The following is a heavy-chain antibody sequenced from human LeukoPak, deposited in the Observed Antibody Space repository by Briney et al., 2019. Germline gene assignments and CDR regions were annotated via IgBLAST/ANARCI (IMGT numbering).Heavy chain of an antibody. D-gene: IGHD5-18*01. J-gene: IGHJ3*02. CDR2: IYYSGST. Sequence: SETLSLTCTVSGGSISSYYWSWIRQPPGKGLEWIGYIYYSGSTNYNPSLKSRVTISIDTSKNQFSLKLSSVTAADTAVYYCARSGYSYGADAFDIWGQGTMVTVSS. V-gene: IGHV4-59*01. CDR3: ARSGYSYGADAFDI. CDR1: GGSISSYY.